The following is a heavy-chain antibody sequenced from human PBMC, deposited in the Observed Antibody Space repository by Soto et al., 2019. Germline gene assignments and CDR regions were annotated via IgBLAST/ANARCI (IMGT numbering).Heavy chain of an antibody. CDR2: IIPIFGTA. V-gene: IGHV1-69*01. CDR3: ARSDTAMVYYYYYCMDV. J-gene: IGHJ6*02. D-gene: IGHD5-18*01. CDR1: GGTFSSYA. Sequence: QVQLVQSGDEVKKPGSSVKVSCKASGGTFSSYAISWVRQAPGQGLEWMGGIIPIFGTAIYAQKFQGRVTITADETTSTAYMELSSLRSEDTAVYYCARSDTAMVYYYYYCMDVWGQGTTVTVSS.